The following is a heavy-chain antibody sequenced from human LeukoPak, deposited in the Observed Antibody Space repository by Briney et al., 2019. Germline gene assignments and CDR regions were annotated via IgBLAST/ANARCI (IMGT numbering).Heavy chain of an antibody. CDR3: ARQSPVAFDGIAAADSDY. CDR1: GGSFSGYY. J-gene: IGHJ4*02. D-gene: IGHD6-13*01. V-gene: IGHV4-34*01. CDR2: INHSGST. Sequence: KPSETLSLTCAVYGGSFSGYYWSWIRQPPGKGLEWIGEINHSGSTNYNPSLKSRVTISVDTSKNQFSLKLSSVTAADTAVYYCARQSPVAFDGIAAADSDYWGQGTLVTVSS.